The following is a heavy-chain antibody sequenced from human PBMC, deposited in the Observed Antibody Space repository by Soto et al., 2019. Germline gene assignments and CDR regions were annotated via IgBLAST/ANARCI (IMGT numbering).Heavy chain of an antibody. CDR3: SISSGWDMFDY. CDR1: GGSISSGDYY. D-gene: IGHD6-19*01. J-gene: IGHJ4*02. Sequence: KPSETLSLTCTVSGGSISSGDYYWSWIRQPPGKGLEWIGYIYYGGSTYYNPSLKSRVTISVDTSKNQFSLKLSSVTAADTAVYYCSISSGWDMFDYWGQGTLVTVSS. V-gene: IGHV4-30-4*01. CDR2: IYYGGST.